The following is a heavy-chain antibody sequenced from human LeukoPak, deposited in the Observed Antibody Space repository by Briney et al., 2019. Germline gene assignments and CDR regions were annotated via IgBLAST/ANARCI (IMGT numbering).Heavy chain of an antibody. CDR1: GFTVSRNN. D-gene: IGHD2/OR15-2a*01. Sequence: GGSLRLSCAASGFTVSRNNMNWVRQAPGKGLEWVSVIYSGGNTYYADSVKDRFTISRDESKNTLYLQMSGLRTDDTAVYYCARDTENSTYGWGAFDIWAQGTMVTVSS. V-gene: IGHV3-66*01. J-gene: IGHJ3*02. CDR2: IYSGGNT. CDR3: ARDTENSTYGWGAFDI.